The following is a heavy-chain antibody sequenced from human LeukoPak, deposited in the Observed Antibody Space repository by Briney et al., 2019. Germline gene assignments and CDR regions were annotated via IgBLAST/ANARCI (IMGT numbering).Heavy chain of an antibody. CDR2: IYYSGST. J-gene: IGHJ6*02. D-gene: IGHD6-13*01. CDR1: GGSISSGGYH. V-gene: IGHV4-31*03. Sequence: PSETLSLTCTVSGGSISSGGYHWSWIRQHPGKGLEWIGYIYYSGSTYYNPSLKSRVTISVDTSKNQFSLKLSSVTAADTAVYYCARRPPGIEYGMDVWGQGTTVTVSS. CDR3: ARRPPGIEYGMDV.